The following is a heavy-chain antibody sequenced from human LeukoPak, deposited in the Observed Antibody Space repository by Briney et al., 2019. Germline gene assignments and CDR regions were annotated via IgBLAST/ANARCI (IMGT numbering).Heavy chain of an antibody. CDR3: ARAPSRTSRKAVALPFDP. J-gene: IGHJ5*02. D-gene: IGHD6-19*01. V-gene: IGHV1-8*01. CDR2: MNPNSGNT. CDR1: GYTFTSYD. Sequence: ASVKVSRKASGYTFTSYDINWVRQATGQGLEWMGWMNPNSGNTGYAQKFQGRVTMTRNTSISTAYMELSSLRSEDTAVYYCARAPSRTSRKAVALPFDPWGQGTLVTVSS.